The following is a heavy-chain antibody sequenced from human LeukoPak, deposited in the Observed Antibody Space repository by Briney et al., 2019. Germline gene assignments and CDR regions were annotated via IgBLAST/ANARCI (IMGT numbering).Heavy chain of an antibody. Sequence: GGSLRLSCAASGFTFSSYGMHWVRQAPGKGLEWVAVIWYDGSNKYYADSVKGRFTISRDNSKNTLYLQMNSLRAEDTAVYYCARDGGYGWFLTPPDYWGQGTLVTVSS. D-gene: IGHD5-18*01. CDR1: GFTFSSYG. V-gene: IGHV3-33*01. CDR2: IWYDGSNK. J-gene: IGHJ4*02. CDR3: ARDGGYGWFLTPPDY.